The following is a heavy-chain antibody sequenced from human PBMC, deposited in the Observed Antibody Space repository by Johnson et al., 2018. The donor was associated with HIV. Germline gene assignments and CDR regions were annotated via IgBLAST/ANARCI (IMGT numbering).Heavy chain of an antibody. CDR3: ARAYSYGAFVI. D-gene: IGHD5-18*01. CDR1: GFSFSNTW. V-gene: IGHV3-66*01. CDR2: IYSGDTT. Sequence: MLLVESGGTLVKPEGSLRLSCAASGFSFSNTWLSWVRQAPGKGLEWVSVIYSGDTTYYADSVKGRFTISRDNSKNTRYLQMNRLRAEATAVYYCARAYSYGAFVIWCLGTKGTFSA. J-gene: IGHJ3*02.